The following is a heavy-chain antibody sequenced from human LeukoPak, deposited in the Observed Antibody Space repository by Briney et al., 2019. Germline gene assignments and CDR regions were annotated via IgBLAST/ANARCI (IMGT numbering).Heavy chain of an antibody. J-gene: IGHJ4*02. CDR2: ICSSGNT. D-gene: IGHD3-22*01. CDR1: GGSISSYY. Sequence: SETLSLTCAVSGGSISSYYWSWIRQPAGKGLEWIGRICSSGNTNYNPSLKSRVTMSVGTSKNQFSLKLSSVTVADTAVYYCARWYYYDSRGYYFDFWGQGTLVTVSS. V-gene: IGHV4-4*07. CDR3: ARWYYYDSRGYYFDF.